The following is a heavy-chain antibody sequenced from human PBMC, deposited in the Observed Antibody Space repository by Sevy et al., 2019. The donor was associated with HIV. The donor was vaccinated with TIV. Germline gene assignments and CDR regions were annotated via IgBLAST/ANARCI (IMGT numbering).Heavy chain of an antibody. V-gene: IGHV3-15*07. Sequence: GGSLRLSCAASGFTFSNAWMNWVRQAPGKGLEWVGRIKSKTDGGTTDYAAPVKGRFTISRDDSKNTLYLQMNSLKTEETAVYYCTPKDYYDSSGYKTLDYWGQGTLVTVSS. J-gene: IGHJ4*02. CDR2: IKSKTDGGTT. CDR3: TPKDYYDSSGYKTLDY. CDR1: GFTFSNAW. D-gene: IGHD3-22*01.